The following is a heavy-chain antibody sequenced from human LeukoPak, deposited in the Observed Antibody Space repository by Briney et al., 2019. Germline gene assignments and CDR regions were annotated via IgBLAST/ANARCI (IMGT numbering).Heavy chain of an antibody. J-gene: IGHJ4*02. CDR1: GDTVSSNTAA. CDR3: ARDRLGMGH. D-gene: IGHD7-27*01. V-gene: IGHV6-1*01. CDR2: TYYRSTWLN. Sequence: SQTLSLTCAISGDTVSSNTAAYNWLRLSPSRGLEWLGRTYYRSTWLNDYAPSVRGRITVSPDTSKNESALQLNSVTPEDTAVYYCARDRLGMGHWGQGTPVTVSS.